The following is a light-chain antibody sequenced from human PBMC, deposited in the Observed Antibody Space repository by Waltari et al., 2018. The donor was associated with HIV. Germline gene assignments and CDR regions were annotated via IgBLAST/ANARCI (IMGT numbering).Light chain of an antibody. CDR3: AAWDDSLNAHVL. CDR2: NNN. V-gene: IGLV1-44*01. CDR1: NSNLGRNT. Sequence: QSVLTPPPSASGTPGQRVTISCSGRNSNLGRNTVNWYQQLPGTAPNLLIYNNNQRPSGVSDRFSGSKSGTSASLAISGLQSEDEADYYCAAWDDSLNAHVLFGGGTKLTVL. J-gene: IGLJ2*01.